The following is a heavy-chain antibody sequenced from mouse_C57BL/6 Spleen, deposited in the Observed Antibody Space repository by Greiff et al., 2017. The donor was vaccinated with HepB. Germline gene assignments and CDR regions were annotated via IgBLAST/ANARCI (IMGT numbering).Heavy chain of an antibody. V-gene: IGHV5-17*01. CDR1: GFTFSDYG. CDR3: ARSGYYGAMDY. D-gene: IGHD2-3*01. CDR2: ISSGSSTI. Sequence: DVQLVESGGGLVKPGGSLKLSCAASGFTFSDYGMHWVRQAPEQGLEWVAYISSGSSTIYYADTVKGRFTISRDNAKNTLFLQMTSLRSEDTAMYYCARSGYYGAMDYWGQGTSVTVSS. J-gene: IGHJ4*01.